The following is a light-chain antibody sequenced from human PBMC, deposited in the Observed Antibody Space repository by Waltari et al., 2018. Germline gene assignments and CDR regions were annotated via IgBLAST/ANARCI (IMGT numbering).Light chain of an antibody. CDR3: TSYTTSSTLV. J-gene: IGLJ2*01. CDR1: SIYVGAYNS. Sequence: QSALTQPASVSGSPGQSITTSCTGTSIYVGAYNSSSWYQQHPGKAPKLIIYDVSDRPSGVSNRFSGSKSVNTASLTISGLQAEDEADYYCTSYTTSSTLVFGGGTKLTVL. CDR2: DVS. V-gene: IGLV2-14*03.